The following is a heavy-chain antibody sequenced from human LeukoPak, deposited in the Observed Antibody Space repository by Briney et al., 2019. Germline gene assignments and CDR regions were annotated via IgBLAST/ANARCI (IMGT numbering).Heavy chain of an antibody. J-gene: IGHJ4*02. V-gene: IGHV1-8*01. Sequence: GASVKVSCKASGYTFSSHDIYWVRQAPGQGREWMGWMNLNSGDTYYAQNFQGRFSITSDTSKSTTYMDLASLAPEDTAVYYCARVPVPAPRRGLYFDYWGQGTLITVSS. CDR1: GYTFSSHD. CDR3: ARVPVPAPRRGLYFDY. D-gene: IGHD2-2*01. CDR2: MNLNSGDT.